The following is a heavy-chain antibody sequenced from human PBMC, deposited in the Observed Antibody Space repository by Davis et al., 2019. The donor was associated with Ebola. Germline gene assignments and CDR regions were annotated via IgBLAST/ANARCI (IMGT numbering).Heavy chain of an antibody. CDR1: GFTFSGSA. J-gene: IGHJ4*02. CDR3: SGSLRLNDY. D-gene: IGHD3-10*01. CDR2: IRSKANSYAT. V-gene: IGHV3-73*01. Sequence: GESLKTSCAASGFTFSGSAMHWVRQASGKGLEWVGRIRSKANSYATAYAASVKGRFNISRDDSKNTAYLQMNSLKTEDTAVYYCSGSLRLNDYWGQGTLVTVSS.